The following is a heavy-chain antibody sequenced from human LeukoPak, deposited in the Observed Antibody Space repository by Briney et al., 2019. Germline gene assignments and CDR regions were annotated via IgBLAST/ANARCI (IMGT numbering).Heavy chain of an antibody. J-gene: IGHJ4*02. D-gene: IGHD3-3*01. CDR1: GYSVSSGYY. V-gene: IGHV4-38-2*02. Sequence: SETLSLTCTVSGYSVSSGYYWGWIRQPPGKGLEWIGSMYHSGDTYYNPSLKSRVTISVDTSKNQLSLKLSSVTAADTAVYYCARAIFGVVIGYWGRGTLVTVSS. CDR2: MYHSGDT. CDR3: ARAIFGVVIGY.